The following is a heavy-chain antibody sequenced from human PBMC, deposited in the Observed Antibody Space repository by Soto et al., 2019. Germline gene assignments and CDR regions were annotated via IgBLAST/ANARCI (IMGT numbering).Heavy chain of an antibody. CDR1: GGSISSGGYY. V-gene: IGHV4-31*03. Sequence: SETLSLTCTVSGGSISSGGYYWSWIRQHPGKGLEWIGYIYYSGSTYYDPSLKSRVTISVDTSKNQFSLKLSSVTAADTAVYYGARYQIGWGRSGNYYHYGRAVWAQGTTVPVSS. CDR2: IYYSGST. CDR3: ARYQIGWGRSGNYYHYGRAV. J-gene: IGHJ6*02. D-gene: IGHD3-10*01.